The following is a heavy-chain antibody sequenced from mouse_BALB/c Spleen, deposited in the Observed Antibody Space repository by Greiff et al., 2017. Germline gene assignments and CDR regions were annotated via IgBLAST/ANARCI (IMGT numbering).Heavy chain of an antibody. CDR2: IVPENGNT. J-gene: IGHJ3*01. D-gene: IGHD2-5*01. CDR1: GFTFTDYA. V-gene: IGHV14-1*02. CDR3: ARAYDRNYDWFAY. Sequence: VQLQESGAELVRPGASVKLSCKASGFTFTDYAMHWVKQRPEQGLEWIGWIVPENGNTIYDPKFKGKASITAYTSTNTAYLQLSSLTSEDTAVYYCARAYDRNYDWFAYWGQGTLVTVSA.